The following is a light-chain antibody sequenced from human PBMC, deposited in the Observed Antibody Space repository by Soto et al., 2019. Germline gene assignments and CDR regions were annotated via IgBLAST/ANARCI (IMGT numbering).Light chain of an antibody. CDR2: DVS. CDR3: SSYTSSSTPYV. J-gene: IGLJ1*01. V-gene: IGLV2-14*01. Sequence: QSVLTQPASVSGSPGQSITISCTGTSSDVGAYNYVSWYQQQPGKVPKLMIYDVSNRPSGVSNRFSGSKSGNTASLTISGLQAEDEADYYCSSYTSSSTPYVSGTGTKVTVL. CDR1: SSDVGAYNY.